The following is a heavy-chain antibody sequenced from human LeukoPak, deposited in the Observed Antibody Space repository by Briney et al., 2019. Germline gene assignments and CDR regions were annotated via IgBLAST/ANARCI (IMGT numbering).Heavy chain of an antibody. Sequence: PGGSLTVSCAASGFTFSNYEMNWVRQAPGKGLEWVSHISISGSPIYYRDSVKGRFTISRDNAKNSLYLQMNSLRPEDTAVYYCARVEGLRGRAFDIWGQGTML. CDR2: ISISGSPI. CDR3: ARVEGLRGRAFDI. CDR1: GFTFSNYE. V-gene: IGHV3-48*03. J-gene: IGHJ3*02. D-gene: IGHD4-17*01.